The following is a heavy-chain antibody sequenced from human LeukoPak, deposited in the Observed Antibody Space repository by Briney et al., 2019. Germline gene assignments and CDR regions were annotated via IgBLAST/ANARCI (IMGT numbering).Heavy chain of an antibody. CDR2: IYSGGST. CDR3: ARDHDATYYFDY. CDR1: GFTVSSNY. D-gene: IGHD4/OR15-4a*01. J-gene: IGHJ4*02. V-gene: IGHV3-66*02. Sequence: PGGSLRLSGAASGFTVSSNYMSWVRQAPGKGLEWVSVIYSGGSTYYADSVKGRFTISRDNSKNTLYLQMNSLRAEDTAVYYCARDHDATYYFDYWGQGTLVTVSS.